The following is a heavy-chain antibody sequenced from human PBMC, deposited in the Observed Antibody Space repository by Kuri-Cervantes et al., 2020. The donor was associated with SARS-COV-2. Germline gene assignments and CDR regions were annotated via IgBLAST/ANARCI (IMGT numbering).Heavy chain of an antibody. J-gene: IGHJ4*02. Sequence: GGSLRLSCAASGFTFSSYWMHWVRQAPGKGLVWVSRINSDGSSTSYADSVKGRFTTSRDNAKNTLYLQMNSLRREDTAIYYCARGGPHSSSSEVDYWGQGTLVTVSS. V-gene: IGHV3-74*01. D-gene: IGHD6-6*01. CDR3: ARGGPHSSSSEVDY. CDR2: INSDGSST. CDR1: GFTFSSYW.